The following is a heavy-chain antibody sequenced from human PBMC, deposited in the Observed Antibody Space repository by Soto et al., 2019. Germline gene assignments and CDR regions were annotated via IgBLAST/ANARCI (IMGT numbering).Heavy chain of an antibody. D-gene: IGHD2-15*01. Sequence: PGGSLRLSCAASGFIFSGSAIHWVRQASGKGLEWVGRIRNKANNHATTYGASLEGRFTISRDDSKNTAYLRMNSLQTEDTAVYFCTRVEVKPFDYWGQGTLVTVSS. CDR2: IRNKANNHAT. V-gene: IGHV3-73*01. J-gene: IGHJ4*02. CDR3: TRVEVKPFDY. CDR1: GFIFSGSA.